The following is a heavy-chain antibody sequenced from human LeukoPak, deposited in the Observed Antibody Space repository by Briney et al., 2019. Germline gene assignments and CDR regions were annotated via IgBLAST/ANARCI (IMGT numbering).Heavy chain of an antibody. CDR2: TYPGDSDT. V-gene: IGHV5-51*01. CDR3: ARTLNHDTFDI. Sequence: GESLKISCKGSGYSFTTYWIGWVRQMPGKGLEWMGITYPGDSDTRYSPSFQGQVTISVDKSISTAYLQWSSLRASDTAMYYCARTLNHDTFDIWGQGTMVTVSS. CDR1: GYSFTTYW. J-gene: IGHJ3*02.